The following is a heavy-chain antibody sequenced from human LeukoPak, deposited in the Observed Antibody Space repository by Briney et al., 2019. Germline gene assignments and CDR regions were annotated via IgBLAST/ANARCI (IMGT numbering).Heavy chain of an antibody. CDR2: IRYGGSDK. CDR3: AKSLGWGIDAFDI. Sequence: GGSLRLSCAASGFTFSSYSMNWVRQAPGKGLEWVAFIRYGGSDKSYADSVKGRFTISRDNSKNTLYLQMNSLRAEDTAVYYCAKSLGWGIDAFDIWGQGTMVTVSS. CDR1: GFTFSSYS. J-gene: IGHJ3*02. D-gene: IGHD3-16*01. V-gene: IGHV3-30*02.